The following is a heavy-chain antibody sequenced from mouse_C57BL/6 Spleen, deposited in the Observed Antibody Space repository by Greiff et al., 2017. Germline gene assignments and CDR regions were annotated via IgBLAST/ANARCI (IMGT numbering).Heavy chain of an antibody. D-gene: IGHD1-1*01. CDR2: IYPEDGGT. V-gene: IGHV14-1*01. Sequence: VQLKQSGAELVRPGASVKLSCTASGFNFNDYSMHWVKQRPEQGLEWIGRIYPEDGGTKYAPKFKGKATMTADTSSNTAYLQLSSLPSEDTAVYSCTTVYYYDSSPLCGYWGQGTTLTVSS. CDR3: TTVYYYDSSPLCGY. J-gene: IGHJ2*01. CDR1: GFNFNDYS.